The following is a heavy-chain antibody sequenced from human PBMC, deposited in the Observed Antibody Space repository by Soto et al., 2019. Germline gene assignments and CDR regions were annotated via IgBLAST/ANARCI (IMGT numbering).Heavy chain of an antibody. CDR2: ISPYSGNT. CDR3: AMVDNYVSPTPPDV. J-gene: IGHJ6*02. CDR1: GYIFVNYG. Sequence: QVQLVQSGDEVRKPGSSVKVSCKASGYIFVNYGIAGVRQAPGQGLEWMGWISPYSGNTHSASKVQGRLTMSTDTTTSTAYMDLGSMTSGDTAVYYCAMVDNYVSPTPPDVWGQGTT. V-gene: IGHV1-18*01. D-gene: IGHD3-16*01.